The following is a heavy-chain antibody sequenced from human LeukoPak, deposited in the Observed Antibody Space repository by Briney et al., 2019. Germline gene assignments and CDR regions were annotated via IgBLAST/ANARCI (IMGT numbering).Heavy chain of an antibody. J-gene: IGHJ6*03. Sequence: SETLSLTCSVFGGSISNTDRYWGWVRQPPEKGLEWIGSIYYSGFTYYNPSLKSRVTISVDTSKNRFSLKLSSVTAADTAVYYCARHQEAMVRGVLYYMDVWGKGTTVTISS. CDR3: ARHQEAMVRGVLYYMDV. CDR1: GGSISNTDRY. D-gene: IGHD3-10*01. V-gene: IGHV4-39*01. CDR2: IYYSGFT.